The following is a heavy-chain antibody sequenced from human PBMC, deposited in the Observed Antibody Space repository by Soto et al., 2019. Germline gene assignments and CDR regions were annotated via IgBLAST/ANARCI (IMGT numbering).Heavy chain of an antibody. CDR2: ISGSGGRT. V-gene: IGHV3-23*01. CDR3: AKGGYYSIFDI. Sequence: GGSLRLSCAAPGFTFSSYAMSWVRQTPGKGLEWVSGISGSGGRTYYADSVKGRFTISRDNSKNTLSLQMHILRVEDTAVYFCAKGGYYSIFDIWGQGTMVTV. CDR1: GFTFSSYA. D-gene: IGHD3-16*01. J-gene: IGHJ3*02.